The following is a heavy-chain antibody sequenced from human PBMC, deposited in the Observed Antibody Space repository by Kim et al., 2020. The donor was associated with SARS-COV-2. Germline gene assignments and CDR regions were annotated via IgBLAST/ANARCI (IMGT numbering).Heavy chain of an antibody. D-gene: IGHD6-13*01. Sequence: VKGRFTISRDDSKNTAYLQMNSLKTEDTAVYYRTSPTPDIAVAGTGWFDPWGQGTLVTVSS. V-gene: IGHV3-73*01. CDR3: TSPTPDIAVAGTGWFDP. J-gene: IGHJ5*02.